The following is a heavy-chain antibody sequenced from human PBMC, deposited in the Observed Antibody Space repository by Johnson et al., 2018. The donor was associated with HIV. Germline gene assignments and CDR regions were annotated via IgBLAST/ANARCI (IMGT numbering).Heavy chain of an antibody. CDR2: ISYDGSNK. CDR3: TTHQIWETFYAFDI. CDR1: GFTFSSYG. J-gene: IGHJ3*02. D-gene: IGHD1-26*01. V-gene: IGHV3-30*03. Sequence: QVQLVESGGGVVQPGRSLRLSCAASGFTFSSYGMHWVRQAPGKGLEWVAVISYDGSNKYYADSVKGRFTISRDNSKNTLYLQMNSLKTEDTAVYYCTTHQIWETFYAFDIWGQGTVVTVSS.